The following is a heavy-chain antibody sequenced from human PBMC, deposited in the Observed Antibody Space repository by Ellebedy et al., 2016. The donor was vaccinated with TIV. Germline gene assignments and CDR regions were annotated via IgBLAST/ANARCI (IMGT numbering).Heavy chain of an antibody. V-gene: IGHV3-7*01. Sequence: PGGSLRLSCVASGFNFRSYWMGWVRQAPGKGLAWVANIYQDGSQKYYVDSVEGRFTISRDNAKNSLYLQLNSLRVEDTAVYYCARRGSYGDYAVQVNNWFDRWGQGTLVTV. CDR1: GFNFRSYW. J-gene: IGHJ5*02. CDR3: ARRGSYGDYAVQVNNWFDR. CDR2: IYQDGSQK. D-gene: IGHD4-17*01.